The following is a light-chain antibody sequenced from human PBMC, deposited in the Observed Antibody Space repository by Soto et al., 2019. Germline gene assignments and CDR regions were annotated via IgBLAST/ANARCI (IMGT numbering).Light chain of an antibody. CDR1: SSDVGGYNF. J-gene: IGLJ1*01. CDR3: CSYTSSSTHV. V-gene: IGLV2-14*03. Sequence: QSALTQPASVSGSPGQSITIFCTGTSSDVGGYNFVSWYQQHPGKVPKLMIFDVNRRPSGVSDRFSGSKSGNTASLTISGLQAEDEGDYYCCSYTSSSTHVFGSGTKLTVL. CDR2: DVN.